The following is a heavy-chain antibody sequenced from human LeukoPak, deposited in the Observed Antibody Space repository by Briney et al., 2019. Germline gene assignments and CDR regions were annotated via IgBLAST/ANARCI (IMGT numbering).Heavy chain of an antibody. CDR3: TTELDYSLDY. D-gene: IGHD4-11*01. J-gene: IGHJ4*02. Sequence: GSPRLSRAPSGFTLSNARMSWVRQTPRKGLEWVGRIKSKTDGGTTDYAAPVKGRFTISRDDSKNTLYLQMNSLKTEDTAVYYCTTELDYSLDYWGQGTLVTVSS. CDR2: IKSKTDGGTT. V-gene: IGHV3-15*01. CDR1: GFTLSNAR.